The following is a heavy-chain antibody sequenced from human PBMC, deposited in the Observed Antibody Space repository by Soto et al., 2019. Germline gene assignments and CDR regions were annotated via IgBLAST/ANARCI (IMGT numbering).Heavy chain of an antibody. Sequence: GGSLRLSCAASGFTFSSYGMHWVRQAPGKGLEWVAVIWYDGSNKYYADSVKGRFTISRDNSKNTLYLQMNSLRAEDTAVYYSARDKVYYYVSFCYYDIPTYYFAYWGQGTLVTVSS. CDR3: ARDKVYYYVSFCYYDIPTYYFAY. CDR2: IWYDGSNK. D-gene: IGHD3-10*02. J-gene: IGHJ4*02. CDR1: GFTFSSYG. V-gene: IGHV3-33*01.